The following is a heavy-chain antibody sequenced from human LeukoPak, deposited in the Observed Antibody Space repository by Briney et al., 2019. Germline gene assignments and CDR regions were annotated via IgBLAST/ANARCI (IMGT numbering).Heavy chain of an antibody. Sequence: SETLSLTCTVSGGSMSSNYWSWIRQPPGKGLEWIGSIYHSGSTYYNPSLKSRVTISVDTSKNQFSLKLSSVTAADTAVYYCARVAAEYSSSSWQHYFDYWGQGTLVTVSP. V-gene: IGHV4-38-2*02. D-gene: IGHD6-6*01. CDR1: GGSMSSNY. J-gene: IGHJ4*02. CDR3: ARVAAEYSSSSWQHYFDY. CDR2: IYHSGST.